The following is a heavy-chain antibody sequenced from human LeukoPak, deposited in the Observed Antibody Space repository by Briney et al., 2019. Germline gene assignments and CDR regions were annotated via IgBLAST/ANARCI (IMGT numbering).Heavy chain of an antibody. CDR1: GFTFSSYE. D-gene: IGHD4-17*01. CDR3: AKDRYGDYVRTFDY. J-gene: IGHJ4*02. Sequence: GGSLRLSCAASGFTFSSYEMNWVRQAPGKGLEWVSYISSSGSTTYYADSVKGRFTISRDNAKNSLYLQMNSLRAEDTAVYYCAKDRYGDYVRTFDYWGQGTLVTVSS. V-gene: IGHV3-48*03. CDR2: ISSSGSTT.